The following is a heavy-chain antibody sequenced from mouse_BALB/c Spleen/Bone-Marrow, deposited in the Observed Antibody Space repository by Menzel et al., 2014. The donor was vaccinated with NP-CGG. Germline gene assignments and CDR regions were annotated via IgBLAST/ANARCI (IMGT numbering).Heavy chain of an antibody. D-gene: IGHD2-14*01. CDR3: ARSYRYDWFAY. V-gene: IGHV3-8*02. J-gene: IGHJ3*01. Sequence: EVQLQQSGLSLVKPSQTLSLPCSVTGDSITSGYWNWIRKFPGNKLEYMGYISYSGSTYYNPPLKSRISITRDTSKNQYYLQLNSVTTGDTAAYYCARSYRYDWFAYWGQGTLVTVSA. CDR2: ISYSGST. CDR1: GDSITSGY.